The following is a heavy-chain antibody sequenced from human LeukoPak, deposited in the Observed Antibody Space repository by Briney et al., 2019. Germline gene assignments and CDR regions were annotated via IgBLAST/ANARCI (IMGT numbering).Heavy chain of an antibody. Sequence: GGSLRLSCAASGFTVSSNYMSWVRQAPGKGLEWVSVIYSGGSTYYADSVKGRFTISRDNSKNTLYLQMNSLRAEDTAVYYCARDCCRGTQVGWYYYGMDVWGHGTTVTVSS. CDR3: ARDCCRGTQVGWYYYGMDV. D-gene: IGHD2-21*01. CDR1: GFTVSSNY. J-gene: IGHJ6*02. V-gene: IGHV3-66*02. CDR2: IYSGGST.